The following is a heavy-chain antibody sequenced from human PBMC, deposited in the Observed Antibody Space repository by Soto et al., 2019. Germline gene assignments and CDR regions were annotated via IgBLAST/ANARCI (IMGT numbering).Heavy chain of an antibody. J-gene: IGHJ4*02. CDR2: IYHSGST. CDR1: GGSISSGGYS. D-gene: IGHD3-9*01. V-gene: IGHV4-30-2*02. CDR3: AHLLLRNFDWLPLAYDY. Sequence: SETLSLTCAVSGGSISSGGYSWSWIRQPPGKGLEWIGYIYHSGSTYYNPSLKSRVTISVDRSKNHVVLTMTNMDPVDTATYYCAHLLLRNFDWLPLAYDYWGQGTLVTV.